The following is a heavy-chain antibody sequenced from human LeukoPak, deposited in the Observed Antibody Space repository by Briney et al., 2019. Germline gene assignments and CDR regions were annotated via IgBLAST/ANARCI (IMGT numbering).Heavy chain of an antibody. Sequence: GGSLRLSCAASGFTLSSYTVNWVRQAPGKGLEWVSSISSSRSYIYYADSVKGRFTISRDNAKNSLYLQMNSLRAEDTAVYYCARHGDSDAFDIWGQGTMVTVSS. J-gene: IGHJ3*02. CDR3: ARHGDSDAFDI. V-gene: IGHV3-21*01. D-gene: IGHD4-17*01. CDR1: GFTLSSYT. CDR2: ISSSRSYI.